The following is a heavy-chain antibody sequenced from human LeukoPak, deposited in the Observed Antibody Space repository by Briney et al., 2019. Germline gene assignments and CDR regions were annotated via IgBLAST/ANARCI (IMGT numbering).Heavy chain of an antibody. CDR2: ISAYNGNT. CDR1: GYTFTSYG. V-gene: IGHV1-18*01. CDR3: ARDFPYCGGDCYSMDAFDI. J-gene: IGHJ3*02. Sequence: GASVKVSCKASGYTFTSYGISWVRQAPGQGLEWMGWISAYNGNTNYAQKLQGRVTMTTDTSTSTAYMELRSLRSDDTAVYYCARDFPYCGGDCYSMDAFDIWGQGTMVTVSS. D-gene: IGHD2-21*02.